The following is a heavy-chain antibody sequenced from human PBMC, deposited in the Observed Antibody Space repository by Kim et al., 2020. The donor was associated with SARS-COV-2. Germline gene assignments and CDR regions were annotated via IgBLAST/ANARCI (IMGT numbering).Heavy chain of an antibody. D-gene: IGHD4-17*01. CDR3: ARLPMTTVTTGVT. Sequence: YNPSLKSRVTISVDTSKNQFSLKLSSVTAADTAVYYCARLPMTTVTTGVTWGQGTLVTVSS. V-gene: IGHV4-34*01. J-gene: IGHJ5*02.